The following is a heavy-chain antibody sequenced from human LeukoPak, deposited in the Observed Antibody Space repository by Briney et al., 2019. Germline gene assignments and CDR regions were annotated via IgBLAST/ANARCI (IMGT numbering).Heavy chain of an antibody. Sequence: ASVKVSCKASGYTFTGYYTHWVRQAPGQGLEWMGWINPNSGGTNYAQKFQGRVTMTRDTSISTAYMELSRLRSDDTAVYYCARGSGYHDSSGPRGYFYHYYMDVWGKGTTVTVSS. CDR2: INPNSGGT. J-gene: IGHJ6*03. D-gene: IGHD3-22*01. CDR1: GYTFTGYY. V-gene: IGHV1-2*02. CDR3: ARGSGYHDSSGPRGYFYHYYMDV.